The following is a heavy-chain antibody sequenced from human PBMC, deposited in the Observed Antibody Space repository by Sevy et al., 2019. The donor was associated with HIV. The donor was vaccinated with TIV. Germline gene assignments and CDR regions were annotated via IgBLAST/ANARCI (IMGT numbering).Heavy chain of an antibody. CDR2: ISAYNGNT. V-gene: IGHV1-18*01. D-gene: IGHD6-19*01. Sequence: ASVKVSCKASGYTFTSYGISWVRQAPGQGLEWMGWISAYNGNTNYAQKLQDRVTMTTDTSTSTAYMELRSLRSDDTAVYYCARAEGYSSGWYGSAEYFQHWGQGTLVTVSS. J-gene: IGHJ1*01. CDR1: GYTFTSYG. CDR3: ARAEGYSSGWYGSAEYFQH.